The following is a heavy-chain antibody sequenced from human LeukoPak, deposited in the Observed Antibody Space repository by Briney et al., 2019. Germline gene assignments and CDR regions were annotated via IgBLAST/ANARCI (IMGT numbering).Heavy chain of an antibody. J-gene: IGHJ3*02. CDR1: GFTFSNFG. CDR3: ARDRKLYGDYSAFDI. CDR2: IRYDGSNT. V-gene: IGHV3-30*02. Sequence: GGSLRLSCAASGFTFSNFGMHWVRQAPGKGLEWVSFIRYDGSNTYYVDSVKGRFTISKDNSKNMVYLQMNSLRTEDTAVYYCARDRKLYGDYSAFDIWGQGTMVTVSS. D-gene: IGHD4-17*01.